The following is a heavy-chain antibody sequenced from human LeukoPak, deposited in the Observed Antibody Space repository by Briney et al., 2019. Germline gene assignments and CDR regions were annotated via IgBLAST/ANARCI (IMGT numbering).Heavy chain of an antibody. V-gene: IGHV4-39*01. CDR2: IYYSGST. CDR3: ARRVDFGSGSYYQPYYYYYYMDV. CDR1: GGSISSSSYY. Sequence: SETLSLTCTVSGGSISSSSYYWGWIRQPPGKGLEWIGSIYYSGSTYYNPSLKSRVTISVDTSKNQFSLKLSSVTAADTAVYYCARRVDFGSGSYYQPYYYYYYMDVWGKGTTVTISS. D-gene: IGHD3-10*01. J-gene: IGHJ6*03.